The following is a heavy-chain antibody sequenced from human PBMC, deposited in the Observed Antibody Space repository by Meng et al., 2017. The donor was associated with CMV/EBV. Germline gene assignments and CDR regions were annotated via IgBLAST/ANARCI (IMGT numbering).Heavy chain of an antibody. J-gene: IGHJ6*02. CDR2: ISSSGSTI. V-gene: IGHV3-48*03. CDR1: GFTFSSYE. D-gene: IGHD2-2*01. Sequence: GGSLRLSCAASGFTFSSYEMNWVRQAPGKGLEWVSYISSSGSTIYYADSVKGRFTISRDNAKNSLYLQMNSLRAEDTAVYYCARDLIVAVPAAEAWYYYGMDVWGQGTTVTVSS. CDR3: ARDLIVAVPAAEAWYYYGMDV.